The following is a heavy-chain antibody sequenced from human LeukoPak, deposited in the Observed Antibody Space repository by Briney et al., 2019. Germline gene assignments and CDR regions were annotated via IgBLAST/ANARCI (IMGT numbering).Heavy chain of an antibody. CDR3: ARDPESYYYDSSGYYGPP. CDR1: GFTFSSYV. D-gene: IGHD3-22*01. Sequence: GGSLRLSCAVSGFTFSSYVMSWVRQAPGKGLEWVANIKQDGSEKYYVDSVKGRFTISRDNAKNSLYLQMNSLGAEDTAVYYCARDPESYYYDSSGYYGPPWGQGTLVTVSS. V-gene: IGHV3-7*01. CDR2: IKQDGSEK. J-gene: IGHJ5*02.